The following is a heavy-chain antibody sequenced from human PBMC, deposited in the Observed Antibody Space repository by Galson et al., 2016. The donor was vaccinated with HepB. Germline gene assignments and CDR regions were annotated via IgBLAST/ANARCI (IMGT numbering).Heavy chain of an antibody. J-gene: IGHJ4*02. V-gene: IGHV3-15*01. D-gene: IGHD1-26*01. CDR2: IKMKADGGTT. Sequence: SLRLSCAVSGFTFRHAWMSWVRQAPGKGLEWVGHIKMKADGGTTEYAAPVKGRFTISRDDSKNRLYLQMSSLRTEDTAVYYCTIDPWEMKDYWGRGTLVTGSS. CDR3: TIDPWEMKDY. CDR1: GFTFRHAW.